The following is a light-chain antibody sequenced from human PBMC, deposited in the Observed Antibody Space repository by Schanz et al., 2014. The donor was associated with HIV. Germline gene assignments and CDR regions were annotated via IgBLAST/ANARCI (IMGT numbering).Light chain of an antibody. CDR1: QSVSSY. Sequence: EIVLTQSPATLSLSPGERATLSCRASQSVSSYLAWYQQKPGQAPRLLIYGTSSRATGIPDRFSGSGSGTDFTLTISRLEPEDFATYFCQQTDSFPLTFGGGTRVEI. J-gene: IGKJ4*01. V-gene: IGKV3-11*01. CDR3: QQTDSFPLT. CDR2: GTS.